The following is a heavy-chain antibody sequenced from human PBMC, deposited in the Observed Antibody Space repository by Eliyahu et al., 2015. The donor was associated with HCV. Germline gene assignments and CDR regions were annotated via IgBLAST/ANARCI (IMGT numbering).Heavy chain of an antibody. V-gene: IGHV4-39*01. D-gene: IGHD6-6*01. CDR1: GGFISSSRYY. CDR2: IFYSGDT. J-gene: IGHJ4*02. CDR3: ARHRVEHLVADYLDY. Sequence: QLQLQESGPGLVKPSETLSLTCTVSGGFISSSRYYWGWIRQPPGRGLEWIGSIFYSGDTYYKSSLKSRVTILVDTSKNQFSLKLNSVTAADTAVYYCARHRVEHLVADYLDYWGQGTLVTVSS.